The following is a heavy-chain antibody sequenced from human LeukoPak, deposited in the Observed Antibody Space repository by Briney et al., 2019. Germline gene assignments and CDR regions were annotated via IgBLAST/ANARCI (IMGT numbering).Heavy chain of an antibody. CDR3: ARQYYDFWSGYLNYYYYYGMDV. V-gene: IGHV4-59*08. CDR2: IYYSGST. D-gene: IGHD3-3*01. CDR1: GGSISGYY. Sequence: SETLSLTCTVSGGSISGYYWSWIRQPPGKGLEWIGYIYYSGSTNYNPSLKSRVTISVDTSKNQFSLKLSSVTAADTAVYYCARQYYDFWSGYLNYYYYYGMDVWGQGTTVTVSS. J-gene: IGHJ6*02.